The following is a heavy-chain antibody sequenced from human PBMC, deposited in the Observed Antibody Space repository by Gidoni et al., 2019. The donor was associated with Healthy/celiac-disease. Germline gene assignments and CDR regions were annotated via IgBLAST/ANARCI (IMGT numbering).Heavy chain of an antibody. Sequence: EVQLVESGGGLVQPGGSLRLSCAASGFTFSNAWMSWVRQAPGKGLEGGGRIKSKSDGGTTDYSAPVKGRITISRDDSKNTLYLQMNSLKTEDTAVYYCTTGAYFDYWGQGTLVTVSS. J-gene: IGHJ4*02. CDR3: TTGAYFDY. V-gene: IGHV3-15*01. CDR1: GFTFSNAW. CDR2: IKSKSDGGTT.